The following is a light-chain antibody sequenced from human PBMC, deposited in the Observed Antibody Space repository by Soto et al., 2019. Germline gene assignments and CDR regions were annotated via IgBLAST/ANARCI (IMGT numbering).Light chain of an antibody. J-gene: IGKJ4*01. CDR2: DAS. Sequence: DVPMTQSPSSLSASVGDTVTITCQASQDINNYLNWFQQKPGKAPKLLIYDASTLATGVPSRFSGSSSGTDFTFTITNLQPEDVGKYYCHQYDSLPITFGGGTRVDFK. V-gene: IGKV1-33*01. CDR1: QDINNY. CDR3: HQYDSLPIT.